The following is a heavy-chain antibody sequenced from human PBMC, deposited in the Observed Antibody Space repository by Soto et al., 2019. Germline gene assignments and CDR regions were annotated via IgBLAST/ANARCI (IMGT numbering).Heavy chain of an antibody. CDR1: GGSISSGGYY. D-gene: IGHD1-20*01. J-gene: IGHJ4*02. V-gene: IGHV4-31*03. Sequence: PSETLSLTCTVSGGSISSGGYYWSWIRQHPGKGLEWIGYIYYSGSTYYNPSLKSRVTISVDTSKNQFSLKLSSVTAADTAVYYCAREGITGTLFDYWGQGTLVTVSS. CDR2: IYYSGST. CDR3: AREGITGTLFDY.